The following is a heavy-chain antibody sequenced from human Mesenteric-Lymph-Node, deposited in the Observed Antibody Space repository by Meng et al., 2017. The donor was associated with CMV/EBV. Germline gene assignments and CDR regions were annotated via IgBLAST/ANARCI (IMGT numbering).Heavy chain of an antibody. V-gene: IGHV3-43*01. D-gene: IGHD3-10*02. CDR3: VKGSSSSYVPYDY. Sequence: GGSLRLSCAASGFTFDDFSMHWVRQAPGKGLEWVSLISWDGDKKYYADSVKGRFTISRDNTKNSLHPQLNSLRTEDTALYFCVKGSSSSYVPYDYWGQGTQVTVSS. CDR1: GFTFDDFS. J-gene: IGHJ4*02. CDR2: ISWDGDKK.